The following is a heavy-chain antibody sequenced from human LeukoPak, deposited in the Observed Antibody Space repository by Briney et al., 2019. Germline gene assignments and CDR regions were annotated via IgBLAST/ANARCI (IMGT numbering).Heavy chain of an antibody. CDR1: VGSISTADYY. V-gene: IGHV4-31*11. D-gene: IGHD5-24*01. CDR2: IYYSGST. J-gene: IGHJ4*02. CDR3: ARGDGYNPVRAFDY. Sequence: PSGTLSLTCAVSVGSISTADYYWSWIRQHPGKGLEWIGYIYYSGSTYYKPSLKSRVTMSLDTSKNQFSLNLSSVTAADTAVYYCARGDGYNPVRAFDYWGQGTLVTVSS.